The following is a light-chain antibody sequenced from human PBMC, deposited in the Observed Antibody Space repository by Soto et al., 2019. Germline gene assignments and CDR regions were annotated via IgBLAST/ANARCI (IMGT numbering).Light chain of an antibody. CDR3: QQYGSSPWT. Sequence: EVVLTQAPGTLSLSPGERVSLSCRASQSVSSTYLAWYQQKPGQAPRLLIYGVSSRATGIPDRFSGSGSGTDFTLSISRLEPEDFAVYYCQQYGSSPWTFGQGTKVDI. CDR2: GVS. V-gene: IGKV3-20*01. J-gene: IGKJ1*01. CDR1: QSVSSTY.